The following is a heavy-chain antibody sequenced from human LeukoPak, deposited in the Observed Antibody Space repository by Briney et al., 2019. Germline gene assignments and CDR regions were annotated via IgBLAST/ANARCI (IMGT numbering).Heavy chain of an antibody. V-gene: IGHV3-21*01. D-gene: IGHD1-1*01. J-gene: IGHJ5*02. CDR1: GFTFSSYS. CDR3: ARGRTTETSYNRFDP. CDR2: ISSSSSYI. Sequence: SGGSLRLSCAASGFTFSSYSMNWVRQAPGKGLEWVSSISSSSSYIYYADSVKGRFTISRDNAKKSLYLQMNSLRAEDTAVYYCARGRTTETSYNRFDPWGQGTLVTVSS.